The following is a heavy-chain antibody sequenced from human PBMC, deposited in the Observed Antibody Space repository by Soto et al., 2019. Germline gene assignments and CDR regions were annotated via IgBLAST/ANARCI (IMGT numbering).Heavy chain of an antibody. V-gene: IGHV3-7*01. CDR2: IAHDGSEK. CDR1: GFSFSSYW. CDR3: ARVSNAHFDY. D-gene: IGHD7-27*01. Sequence: EVQLVESGGGLVQPGGSLRLSCAVSGFSFSSYWMSWVRQAPGRGLEWVATIAHDGSEKFYVDSVKGRFTISRDNTKNSLYLQMNSLRDEDTALYYCARVSNAHFDYWRQGTMVTVSS. J-gene: IGHJ4*02.